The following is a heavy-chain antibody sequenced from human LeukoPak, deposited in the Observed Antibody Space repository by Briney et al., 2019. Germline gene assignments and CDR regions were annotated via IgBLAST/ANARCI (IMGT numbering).Heavy chain of an antibody. J-gene: IGHJ4*02. CDR3: ARDGEMATIYFDY. D-gene: IGHD5-24*01. CDR1: GGTFSSYA. CDR2: IIPIVGIA. V-gene: IGHV1-69*17. Sequence: SVKVSCKASGGTFSSYAISWVRQAPGQGLEWMGAIIPIVGIANYAQKFQGRVTITADKSTSTAYMELSSLRSEDTAVYYCARDGEMATIYFDYWGQGTLVTVSS.